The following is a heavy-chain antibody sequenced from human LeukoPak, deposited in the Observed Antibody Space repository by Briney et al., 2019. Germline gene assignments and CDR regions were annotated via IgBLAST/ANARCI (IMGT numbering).Heavy chain of an antibody. V-gene: IGHV3-30*02. D-gene: IGHD3-22*01. CDR3: AKDLAGYYDSSGYLGY. Sequence: GGSLRLSCAASGFTFSSYGMHWVRQAPGKGLEWVAFIRYDGSNKYYADSVKGRFTISRDNSKNTLYLQMNSLRAEDTAVYYCAKDLAGYYDSSGYLGYWGQGTLVTVSS. CDR1: GFTFSSYG. J-gene: IGHJ4*02. CDR2: IRYDGSNK.